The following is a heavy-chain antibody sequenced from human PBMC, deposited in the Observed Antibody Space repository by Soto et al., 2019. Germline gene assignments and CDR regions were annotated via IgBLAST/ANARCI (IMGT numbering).Heavy chain of an antibody. J-gene: IGHJ6*02. CDR3: ARVRPWFGELKNPCLDV. CDR1: GGTFSNYA. Sequence: GASVKVSCKASGGTFSNYAISWVRQAPGQRLEWMGGIIPISGTTNYAQKFQGRVTITADESTSTAYMELSSLRSEDTAVYYCARVRPWFGELKNPCLDVWGQGTTVTVSS. V-gene: IGHV1-69*13. D-gene: IGHD3-10*01. CDR2: IIPISGTT.